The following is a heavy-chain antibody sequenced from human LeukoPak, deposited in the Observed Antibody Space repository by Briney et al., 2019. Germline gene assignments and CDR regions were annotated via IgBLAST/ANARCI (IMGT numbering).Heavy chain of an antibody. CDR2: IYSDGST. D-gene: IGHD3-3*01. CDR3: AISSSGDNGYYYGMDV. CDR1: GGSISSGGYT. Sequence: ETLSLTCAVSGGSISSGGYTWSWVRQAPGKGLEWVSLIYSDGSTYYADSVKGRFSISRHNSKNTLYLQMNSLRAEDTAVYYCAISSSGDNGYYYGMDVWGQGTTVTVSS. V-gene: IGHV3-53*04. J-gene: IGHJ6*02.